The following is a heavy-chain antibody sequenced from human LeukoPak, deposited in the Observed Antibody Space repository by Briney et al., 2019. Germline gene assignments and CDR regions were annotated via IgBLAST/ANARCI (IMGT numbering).Heavy chain of an antibody. CDR3: AKDYYDSSGYFFDY. J-gene: IGHJ4*02. CDR1: GFTFSSYA. D-gene: IGHD3-22*01. V-gene: IGHV3-30-3*01. CDR2: ISYDGSNK. Sequence: GGSLRLSCAASGFTFSSYAMHWVRQAPGKGLEWVAVISYDGSNKYYADSVKGRFTISRDNSKNTLYLQMNSLRAEDTAVYYCAKDYYDSSGYFFDYWGQGTLVTVSS.